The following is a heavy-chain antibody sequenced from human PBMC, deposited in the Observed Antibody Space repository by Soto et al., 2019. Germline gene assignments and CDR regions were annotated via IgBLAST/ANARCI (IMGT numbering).Heavy chain of an antibody. V-gene: IGHV4-39*01. J-gene: IGHJ5*02. Sequence: SETLFLTCTVPGDSIISSDFYWGWVRQPPGKGLEWIGSIFYLWSSYYNPSLKSRVTMSVDTSKNQFSLRLRSVTAADTALYFCARHSLALRKNNWFDPWGQGIMVTVSS. CDR3: ARHSLALRKNNWFDP. CDR2: IFYLWSS. D-gene: IGHD3-3*02. CDR1: GDSIISSDFY.